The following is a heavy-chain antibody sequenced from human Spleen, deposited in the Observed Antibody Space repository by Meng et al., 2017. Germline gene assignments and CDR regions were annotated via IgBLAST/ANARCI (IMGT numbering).Heavy chain of an antibody. Sequence: ESLKISCTVSGGSISSYYWSWIRQLPGKGLEWIGYIYYSGSTNYNPSLKSRVTISVDTSKNQFSLKLSSVTAADTAVYYCARGFAAGYPDYWGQGTLVTVSS. CDR1: GGSISSYY. CDR2: IYYSGST. J-gene: IGHJ4*02. CDR3: ARGFAAGYPDY. D-gene: IGHD3-9*01. V-gene: IGHV4-59*01.